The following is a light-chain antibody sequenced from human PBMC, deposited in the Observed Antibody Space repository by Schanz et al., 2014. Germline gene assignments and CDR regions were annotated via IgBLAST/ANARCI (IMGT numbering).Light chain of an antibody. CDR2: GAS. J-gene: IGKJ1*01. CDR3: QQYDTFPRT. Sequence: EIVMTQSPATLSVFPGERATLSCRASQSVSSNLAWYQQKPGQAPRLLIYGASTRATGIPARFSGSGSGTEFTLTISSLQPDDFATSYCQQYDTFPRTFGQGTKVEIK. CDR1: QSVSSN. V-gene: IGKV3-15*01.